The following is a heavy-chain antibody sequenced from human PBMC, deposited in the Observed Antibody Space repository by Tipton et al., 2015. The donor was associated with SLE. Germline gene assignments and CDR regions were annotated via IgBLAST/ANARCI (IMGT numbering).Heavy chain of an antibody. CDR1: GFTFSSYE. CDR3: ATRGYSSSWSYFDY. CDR2: ISSSSSYI. D-gene: IGHD6-13*01. V-gene: IGHV3-21*01. J-gene: IGHJ4*02. Sequence: GSLRLSCATSGFTFSSYEMNWVRQAPGKGLEWVSSISSSSSYIYYADSVKGRFTISRDNAKNSLYLQMNSLRAEDTAVYYCATRGYSSSWSYFDYWGQGTLVTVSS.